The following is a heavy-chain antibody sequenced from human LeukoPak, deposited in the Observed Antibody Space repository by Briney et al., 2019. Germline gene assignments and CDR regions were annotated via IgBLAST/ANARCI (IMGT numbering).Heavy chain of an antibody. Sequence: AAVKVSCKASGGTFSSYAISWVRQAPGQGLEWMGGIIPIFGTANFEQKFQGRVTITADESTSTAYMELSSLRSEDTAVYYCARDSPSGSYYSSSNWFDPWGQGTLVTVSS. CDR2: IIPIFGTA. CDR1: GGTFSSYA. D-gene: IGHD6-6*01. V-gene: IGHV1-69*13. J-gene: IGHJ5*02. CDR3: ARDSPSGSYYSSSNWFDP.